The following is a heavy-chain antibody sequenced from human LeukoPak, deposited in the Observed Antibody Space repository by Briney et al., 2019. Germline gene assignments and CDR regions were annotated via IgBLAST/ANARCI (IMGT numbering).Heavy chain of an antibody. CDR3: ATGSSSWYQAN. Sequence: PSETLSLTCTVSGGSISSYYWSWIRQPPGKGLEWIGYIYYSGSTNYNASLKSRVTISVDTSKNQFSLKLSSVTAADTAVYYCATGSSSWYQANWGQGTLVTVSS. D-gene: IGHD6-13*01. CDR2: IYYSGST. CDR1: GGSISSYY. J-gene: IGHJ4*02. V-gene: IGHV4-59*01.